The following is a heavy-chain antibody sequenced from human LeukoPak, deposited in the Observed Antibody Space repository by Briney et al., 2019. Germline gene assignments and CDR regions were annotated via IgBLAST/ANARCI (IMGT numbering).Heavy chain of an antibody. CDR1: GSTFSSYG. D-gene: IGHD2-15*01. J-gene: IGHJ4*02. V-gene: IGHV3-33*06. CDR3: AKDEYCSGGSCLTD. Sequence: QPGRSLRLSCAASGSTFSSYGMHWVRQAPGKGLEWVAVIWYDGSNKYYADSVKGRFTISRDNSKNTLYLQMNSLRAEDTAVYYCAKDEYCSGGSCLTDWGQGTLVTVSS. CDR2: IWYDGSNK.